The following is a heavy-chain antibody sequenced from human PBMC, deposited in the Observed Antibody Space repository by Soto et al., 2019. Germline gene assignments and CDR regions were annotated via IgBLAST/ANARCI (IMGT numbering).Heavy chain of an antibody. D-gene: IGHD1-7*01. V-gene: IGHV4-59*08. Sequence: SETLSLTCTVSGGSISSYYWSWIRQPPGKGLEWIGYIYYSGSTNYNPSLKSRVTISVDTSKNQFSLKLSSVTAADTAVYYCARSLELRGWFDPWGQGTLVTVSS. CDR1: GGSISSYY. CDR3: ARSLELRGWFDP. CDR2: IYYSGST. J-gene: IGHJ5*02.